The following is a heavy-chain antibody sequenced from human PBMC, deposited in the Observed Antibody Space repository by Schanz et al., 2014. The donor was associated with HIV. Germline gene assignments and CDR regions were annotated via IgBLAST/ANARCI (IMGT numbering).Heavy chain of an antibody. CDR1: GFTFSDYY. J-gene: IGHJ6*02. D-gene: IGHD2-21*02. V-gene: IGHV3-11*04. CDR2: ISGSGNTI. Sequence: VQLVESGGGLVKPGGSLRLSCAAFGFTFSDYYMSWIRQAPGKGLEWVSYISGSGNTIYYADSVKGRFTISRDNAKNSLSLKMNSLRAEDTAVYYCARDRMTANWKNGMDVWGQGTTVIVSS. CDR3: ARDRMTANWKNGMDV.